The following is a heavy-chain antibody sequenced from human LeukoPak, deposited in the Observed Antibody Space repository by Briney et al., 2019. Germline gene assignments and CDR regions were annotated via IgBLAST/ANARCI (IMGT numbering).Heavy chain of an antibody. D-gene: IGHD6-13*01. Sequence: GGSLRLSCAASGSTFSDHYMDWVRQAPGKGLEWVGRTRNKANSYTTEYAASVKGRFTISRDDSKSSLYLQMNSLKTEDTSIYYCTRVYSSSWSGSYFDYWGQGTLVTVSS. CDR2: TRNKANSYTT. J-gene: IGHJ4*02. V-gene: IGHV3-72*01. CDR1: GSTFSDHY. CDR3: TRVYSSSWSGSYFDY.